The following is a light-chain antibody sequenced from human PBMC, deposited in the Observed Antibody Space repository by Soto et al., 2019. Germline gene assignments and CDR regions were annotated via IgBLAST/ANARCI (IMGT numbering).Light chain of an antibody. J-gene: IGKJ1*01. CDR2: RAS. CDR3: QQYNNWRRT. Sequence: MTQSPDTLYVSPGEGVTLTCRASQSVSDNLAWYQQKPGQGPRLLVYRASTRTLGIPARFSGSESGTEFTLTISSLQSEDFAVYYCQQYNNWRRTFGQGTKVDI. V-gene: IGKV3-15*01. CDR1: QSVSDN.